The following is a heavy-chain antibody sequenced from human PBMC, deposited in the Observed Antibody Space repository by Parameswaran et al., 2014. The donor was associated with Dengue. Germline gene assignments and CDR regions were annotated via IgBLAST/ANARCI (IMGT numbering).Heavy chain of an antibody. J-gene: IGHJ3*02. Sequence: CVRQAPGQGLEWMGWINPNSGGTNYAQKFQGRVTMTRDTSISTAYMELSRLRSDDTAVYYCARVGSYDFWSGYYAFDIWGQGTMVTVSS. CDR2: INPNSGGT. D-gene: IGHD3-3*01. CDR3: ARVGSYDFWSGYYAFDI. V-gene: IGHV1-2*02.